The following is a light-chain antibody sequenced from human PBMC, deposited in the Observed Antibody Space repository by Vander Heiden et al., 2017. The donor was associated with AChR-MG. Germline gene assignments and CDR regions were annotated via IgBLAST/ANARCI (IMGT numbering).Light chain of an antibody. CDR3: QQYATSLI. CDR2: GAS. Sequence: DIILTQSPGTLSLSPGERATLSCRASQSVSSSYLAWYQQKRGQAPRLLIYGASRRATGIPDRFSGSGSGTDFTLTISRLEPEDFAVYYYQQYATSLIFGGGTKVEIK. CDR1: QSVSSSY. V-gene: IGKV3-20*01. J-gene: IGKJ4*01.